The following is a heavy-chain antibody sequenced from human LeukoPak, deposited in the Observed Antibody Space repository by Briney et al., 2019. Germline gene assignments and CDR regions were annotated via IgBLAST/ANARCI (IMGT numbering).Heavy chain of an antibody. V-gene: IGHV4-39*07. Sequence: NPSETLSLTCTVSGGSISSSSYYWGWIRQPPGKGLEWIGSIYYSGSTYYNPSLKSRVTISVDTSKNQFSLKLSSVTAADTAVYYCARWTRITIFGVVKGFDPWGQGTLVTVSS. D-gene: IGHD3-3*01. CDR3: ARWTRITIFGVVKGFDP. CDR2: IYYSGST. CDR1: GGSISSSSYY. J-gene: IGHJ5*02.